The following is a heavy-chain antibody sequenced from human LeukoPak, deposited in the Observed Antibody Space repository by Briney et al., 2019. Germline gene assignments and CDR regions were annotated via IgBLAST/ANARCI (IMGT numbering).Heavy chain of an antibody. Sequence: ASVKVSCKASGYTFTGYYMHWVRPAPGQGVEWMGWINPNSGGTNYAQKFQGRVTMTRDTSISTAYMELSRLRSDDTAVYYCARVETEKVKRGGLFQQQRPLVYYYYYMDVWGKGTTVTVSS. D-gene: IGHD6-25*01. CDR3: ARVETEKVKRGGLFQQQRPLVYYYYYMDV. CDR2: INPNSGGT. V-gene: IGHV1-2*02. CDR1: GYTFTGYY. J-gene: IGHJ6*03.